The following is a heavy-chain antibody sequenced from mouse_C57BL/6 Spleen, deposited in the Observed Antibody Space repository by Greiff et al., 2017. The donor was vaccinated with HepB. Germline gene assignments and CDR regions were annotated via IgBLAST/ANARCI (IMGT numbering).Heavy chain of an antibody. Sequence: QVQLQQPGAELVMPGASVKLSCKASGYTFTSYWMHWVKQRPGQGLEWIGEIDPSDSYTNYNQKFKGKSTLTVDKSSSTAYMQLSSLTSEDSAVYYCARYYGSSGYFDVWGTGTTVTVSS. CDR1: GYTFTSYW. CDR2: IDPSDSYT. CDR3: ARYYGSSGYFDV. V-gene: IGHV1-69*01. J-gene: IGHJ1*03. D-gene: IGHD1-1*01.